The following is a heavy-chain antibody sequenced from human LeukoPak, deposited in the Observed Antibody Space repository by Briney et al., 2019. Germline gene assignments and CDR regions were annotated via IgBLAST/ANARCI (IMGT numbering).Heavy chain of an antibody. CDR2: ISGSGGST. Sequence: GGSLRLSCAASGFTFSSYAMSWVRQAPGKGLEWVSAISGSGGSTYYADSVKGRFTISRDNSKNTVYLQMNSLRAEDTAVYYCAKDRASCSGGSCYTPQSDYWGQGTLVTVSS. CDR3: AKDRASCSGGSCYTPQSDY. CDR1: GFTFSSYA. J-gene: IGHJ4*02. V-gene: IGHV3-23*01. D-gene: IGHD2-15*01.